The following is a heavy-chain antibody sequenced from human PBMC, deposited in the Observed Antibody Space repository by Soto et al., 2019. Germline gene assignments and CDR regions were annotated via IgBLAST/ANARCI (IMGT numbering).Heavy chain of an antibody. CDR3: ARGPYSDC. D-gene: IGHD2-21*01. J-gene: IGHJ4*02. CDR2: IYSGGNP. V-gene: IGHV3-53*01. Sequence: EERLVQSGGGLVQPGGSLRLSCAASGFSVGGNYMSWVRQAPGKGLELVSLIYSGGNPFYADSMKGRFTLSRDNSNNMLYLQMDSLRAEDTAVYYCARGPYSDCWGQGTLVIVSS. CDR1: GFSVGGNY.